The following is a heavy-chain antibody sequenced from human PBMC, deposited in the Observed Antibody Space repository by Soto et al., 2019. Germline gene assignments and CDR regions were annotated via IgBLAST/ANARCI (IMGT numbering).Heavy chain of an antibody. CDR1: GYTFTSYG. CDR3: ARYPALHVDTAQKVDY. D-gene: IGHD5-18*01. Sequence: QVQLVQSGAEVKQPGASVRVSCKASGYTFTSYGVSWVRQAPGQGLEWMGWISAYNGNTKYAQKLQGRLTMTTDTSTSTAYMELRSLRSDDTAMYYCARYPALHVDTAQKVDYWGQGTLVTVSS. CDR2: ISAYNGNT. J-gene: IGHJ4*02. V-gene: IGHV1-18*04.